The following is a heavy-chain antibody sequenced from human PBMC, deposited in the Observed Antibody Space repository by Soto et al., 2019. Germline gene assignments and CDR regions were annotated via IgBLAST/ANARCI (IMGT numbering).Heavy chain of an antibody. CDR1: GFTFDDYA. J-gene: IGHJ6*02. CDR3: AKDIGESRRLIVAAGVYYYYGMDV. Sequence: GGSLRLSCAASGFTFDDYAMHWVRQAPGKGLEWVSGIIWNSGSIGYADSVKGRFTISRDNAKNSLYLQMNSLRAEDTALYYCAKDIGESRRLIVAAGVYYYYGMDVWGQGTTVTVSS. D-gene: IGHD6-13*01. CDR2: IIWNSGSI. V-gene: IGHV3-9*01.